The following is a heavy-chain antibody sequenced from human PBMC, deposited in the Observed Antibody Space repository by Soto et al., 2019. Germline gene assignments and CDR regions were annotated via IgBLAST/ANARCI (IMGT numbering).Heavy chain of an antibody. J-gene: IGHJ6*03. CDR2: ISAYNGNT. V-gene: IGHV1-18*01. Sequence: QVQLVQSGAEVKKPGASVKVSCKASGYTFTSYGISWVRQAPGQGLEWMGWISAYNGNTNYAQKLQGRATITTDTSTSKAYMELRSLRSDDTAVYYCARWAYSGYDYQDYYYYYYMDVWGKGTTVTVSS. CDR3: ARWAYSGYDYQDYYYYYYMDV. CDR1: GYTFTSYG. D-gene: IGHD5-12*01.